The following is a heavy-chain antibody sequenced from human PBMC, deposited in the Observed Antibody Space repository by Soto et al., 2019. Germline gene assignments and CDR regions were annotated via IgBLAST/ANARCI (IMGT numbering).Heavy chain of an antibody. V-gene: IGHV1-3*01. Sequence: QVQLVQSGAEVKKPGASVKVSCKASGYTFTSYTMHWVRQAPGQSLEWMGWINAGNGNTKYSQKFQGRVTITRDTSASTAYMELNTLRSEDTAVYYCARVEMATTIREYWGQGTLVTVSS. CDR3: ARVEMATTIREY. J-gene: IGHJ4*02. CDR1: GYTFTSYT. D-gene: IGHD5-12*01. CDR2: INAGNGNT.